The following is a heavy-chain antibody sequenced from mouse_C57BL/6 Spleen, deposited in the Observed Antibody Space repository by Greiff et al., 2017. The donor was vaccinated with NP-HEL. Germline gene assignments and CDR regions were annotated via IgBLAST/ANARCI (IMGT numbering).Heavy chain of an antibody. CDR1: GYTFTDYE. Sequence: VKLQESGAELVRPGASVTLSCKASGYTFTDYEMHWVKQTPVHGLEWIGAIDPETGGTAYNQKFKGKAILTADKSSSTAYMELRSLTSEDSAVYYCTRSGYDLAWFAYWGQGTLVTVSA. J-gene: IGHJ3*01. CDR3: TRSGYDLAWFAY. CDR2: IDPETGGT. V-gene: IGHV1-15*01. D-gene: IGHD2-10*02.